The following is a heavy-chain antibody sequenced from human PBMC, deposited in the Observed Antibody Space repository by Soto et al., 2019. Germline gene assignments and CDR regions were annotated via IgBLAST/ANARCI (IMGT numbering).Heavy chain of an antibody. V-gene: IGHV4-59*12. CDR2: IYYSGGT. Sequence: PSETRSLTCTVSGGSFTSYYWSWIRQPPGKGLEWIGYIYYSGGTNYNPSLESRVTISLDTSKNQFSLKLSSVTAADTAVYYCASAYSSGYYYRTFDYWRQGTLVTV. CDR3: ASAYSSGYYYRTFDY. D-gene: IGHD3-22*01. J-gene: IGHJ4*02. CDR1: GGSFTSYY.